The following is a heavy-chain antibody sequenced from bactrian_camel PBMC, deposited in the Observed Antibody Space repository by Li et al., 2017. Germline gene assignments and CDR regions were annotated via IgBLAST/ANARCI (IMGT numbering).Heavy chain of an antibody. CDR2: IRSDGST. D-gene: IGHD3*01. V-gene: IGHV3S60*01. J-gene: IGHJ4*01. Sequence: HVQLVESGGGLVQPGGSLRLSCTASGFTFDDSGMGWYRQAAGSECELVSFIRSDGSTDYADSVKGRFTISQGNAENTLYLQMNGLKSEDTAMYFCAARGLGADCSGPRRSSAEYVYWGQGTQVTVS. CDR1: GFTFDDSG. CDR3: AARGLGADCSGPRRSSAEYVY.